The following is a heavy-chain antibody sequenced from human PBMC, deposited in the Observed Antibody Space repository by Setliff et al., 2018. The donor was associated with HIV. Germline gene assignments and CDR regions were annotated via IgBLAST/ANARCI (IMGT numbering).Heavy chain of an antibody. CDR1: GYSFPNNW. J-gene: IGHJ3*02. D-gene: IGHD3-3*01. Sequence: GESLKISCKGSGYSFPNNWVGWVRQMSGKGLEWMGFIYPENSDARYSPSFEGQVTISADNSNTTAYLQWSSLKASDTAMYFCARLSQRIRIFGVINRGEEFDIWGQGTMVTVSS. V-gene: IGHV5-51*01. CDR3: ARLSQRIRIFGVINRGEEFDI. CDR2: IYPENSDA.